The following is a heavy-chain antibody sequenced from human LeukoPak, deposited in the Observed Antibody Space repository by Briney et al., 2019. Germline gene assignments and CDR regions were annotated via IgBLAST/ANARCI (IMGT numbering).Heavy chain of an antibody. CDR3: ARSVLEMATIIVH. D-gene: IGHD5-24*01. J-gene: IGHJ1*01. Sequence: QAGGSLRLSCAASGFTFSSYWMHWVRQAPGKGLVWVSVINSDGSRTSYADSVKGRFPISRDNAKNTLYLQMNSLRAEDTAVYYCARSVLEMATIIVHWGQGTLVPLPS. V-gene: IGHV3-74*01. CDR2: INSDGSRT. CDR1: GFTFSSYW.